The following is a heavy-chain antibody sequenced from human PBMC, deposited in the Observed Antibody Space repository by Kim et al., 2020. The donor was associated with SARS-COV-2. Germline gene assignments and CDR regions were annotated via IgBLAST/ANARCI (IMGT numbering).Heavy chain of an antibody. D-gene: IGHD3-10*01. Sequence: VKVRFTISRDNSNNTLNLQMNSLRAEDTALFYCAKALLRGVNYYYYGMDVWGQGTTVTVSS. V-gene: IGHV3-30*02. CDR3: AKALLRGVNYYYYGMDV. J-gene: IGHJ6*02.